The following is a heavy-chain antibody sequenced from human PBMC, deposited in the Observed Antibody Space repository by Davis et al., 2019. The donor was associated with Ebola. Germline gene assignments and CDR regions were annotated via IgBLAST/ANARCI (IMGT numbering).Heavy chain of an antibody. CDR3: ARLQAGPFDS. CDR1: GGSLSGYY. D-gene: IGHD6-19*01. J-gene: IGHJ4*02. Sequence: PGGSLRLSCAVYGGSLSGYYWSWIRQPPGKGLGWIGEIYHGGSVNYNPSFKSRLPISVDKSRNQFSLQLRSATAADTAVYYCARLQAGPFDSWGQGVLVTVSS. CDR2: IYHGGSV. V-gene: IGHV4-34*01.